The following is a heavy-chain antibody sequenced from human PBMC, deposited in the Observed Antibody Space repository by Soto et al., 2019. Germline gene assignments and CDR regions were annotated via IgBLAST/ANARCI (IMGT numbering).Heavy chain of an antibody. CDR2: ISAYNGNT. CDR3: ARDPILKGLGSYSSSWYWNYYGMDV. D-gene: IGHD6-13*01. V-gene: IGHV1-18*04. Sequence: QVQLVQSGAEVKKPGASVKVSCKASGYTFTSYGISWVRQAPGQGLEWMGWISAYNGNTNYAQKLQGRVTMTTATSTSTAYMELRSLRSDDPAVYYCARDPILKGLGSYSSSWYWNYYGMDVCGQGPTVTVSS. J-gene: IGHJ6*02. CDR1: GYTFTSYG.